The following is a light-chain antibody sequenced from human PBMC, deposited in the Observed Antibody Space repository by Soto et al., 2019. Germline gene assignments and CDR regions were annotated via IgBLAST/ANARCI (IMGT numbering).Light chain of an antibody. Sequence: EIVVTQSPATLSLSPGDSATLSCRTSQNVNYYLAWYQQKPGQAPRLLIYDTSNRASGIPARFTGSRSGTVFPLTISSLEPEDFAVYFCHQRGDWPTFGEGTKVQIK. J-gene: IGKJ4*01. CDR2: DTS. CDR3: HQRGDWPT. CDR1: QNVNYY. V-gene: IGKV3-11*01.